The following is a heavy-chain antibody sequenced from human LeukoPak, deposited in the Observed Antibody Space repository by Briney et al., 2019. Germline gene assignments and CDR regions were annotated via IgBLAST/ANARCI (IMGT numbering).Heavy chain of an antibody. J-gene: IGHJ5*01. CDR3: ARLPYCGGDCYPNWFDS. Sequence: GESLKISCKGSGYSFSTYWIGWVRQMPGKGLECMGVIYPSDSDSRYSPSFQGQVTISADKSIGTAYLQWSSLKASDTAMYYCARLPYCGGDCYPNWFDSWGQGTLVTVSS. CDR1: GYSFSTYW. V-gene: IGHV5-51*01. CDR2: IYPSDSDS. D-gene: IGHD2-21*02.